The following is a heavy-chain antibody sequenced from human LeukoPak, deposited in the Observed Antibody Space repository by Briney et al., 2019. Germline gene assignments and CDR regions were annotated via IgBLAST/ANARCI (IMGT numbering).Heavy chain of an antibody. V-gene: IGHV4-59*01. CDR3: ARVSKGYSYGPFDY. CDR1: GGSISSYY. Sequence: PSETLSLTCTVSGGSISSYYWSWIRQPPGKGLEWIGYIYYSGSTNYNPSLKSRVTISVDTSKNQFSLKLSSVTAADTAVYYCARVSKGYSYGPFDYWGQGTLVTVSS. D-gene: IGHD5-18*01. CDR2: IYYSGST. J-gene: IGHJ4*02.